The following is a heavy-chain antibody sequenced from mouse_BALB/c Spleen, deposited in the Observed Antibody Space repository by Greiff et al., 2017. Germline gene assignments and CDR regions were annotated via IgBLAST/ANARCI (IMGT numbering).Heavy chain of an antibody. CDR2: INPSNGGT. Sequence: VQLQESGAELVKPGASVKLSCKASGYTFTSYYMYWVKQRPGQGLEWIGEINPSNGGTNFNEKFKSKATLTVDKSSSTAYMQLSSLTSEDSAVYYCTGSWFAYWGQGTLVTVSA. V-gene: IGHV1S16*01. J-gene: IGHJ3*01. CDR1: GYTFTSYY. CDR3: TGSWFAY.